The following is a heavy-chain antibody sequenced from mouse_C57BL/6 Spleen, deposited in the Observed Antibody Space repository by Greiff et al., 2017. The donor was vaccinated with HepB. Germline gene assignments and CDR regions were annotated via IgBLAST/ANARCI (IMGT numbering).Heavy chain of an antibody. CDR1: GYTFTSYW. CDR2: IDPSDSET. J-gene: IGHJ4*01. CDR3: ARLRRNYYAMDY. D-gene: IGHD2-12*01. V-gene: IGHV1-52*01. Sequence: QVQLQQPGAELVRPGSSVKLSCKASGYTFTSYWMHWVKQRPIQGLEWIGNIDPSDSETHYNQKFKDKATLTVDKSSSTAYMQLSSLTSEHSAVYYCARLRRNYYAMDYWGQGTSVTVSS.